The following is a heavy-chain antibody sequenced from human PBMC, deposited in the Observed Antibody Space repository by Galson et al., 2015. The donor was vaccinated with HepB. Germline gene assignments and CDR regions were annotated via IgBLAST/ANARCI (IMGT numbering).Heavy chain of an antibody. CDR1: GYTFTSYG. J-gene: IGHJ4*02. Sequence: SVKVSCKASGYTFTSYGISWVRQAPGQGLEWMGWISAYNGNTNYAQKLQGRVTMTTDTSTSTAYMELRSLRSDDTAVYYCARDRSSSWYVETFDYWGQGTLVTVSS. CDR2: ISAYNGNT. CDR3: ARDRSSSWYVETFDY. V-gene: IGHV1-18*01. D-gene: IGHD6-13*01.